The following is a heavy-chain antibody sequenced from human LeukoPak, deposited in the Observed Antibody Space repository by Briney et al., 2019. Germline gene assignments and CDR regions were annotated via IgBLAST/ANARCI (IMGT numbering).Heavy chain of an antibody. CDR1: GFTFSSYG. J-gene: IGHJ4*02. CDR3: AKESRGYCSGGSCYFY. D-gene: IGHD2-15*01. V-gene: IGHV3-30*02. Sequence: GGSLRLSCAASGFTFSSYGMHWVRQAPGKGLEWVAFIRYDGSNKYYADSVKGRFTISRDNSKNTLYLQMNSLRAEDTAVYHCAKESRGYCSGGSCYFYWGQGTLVTVSS. CDR2: IRYDGSNK.